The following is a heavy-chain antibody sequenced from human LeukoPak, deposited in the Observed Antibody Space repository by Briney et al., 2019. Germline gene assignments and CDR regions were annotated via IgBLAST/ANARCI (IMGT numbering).Heavy chain of an antibody. CDR3: TTGLPGGYSGFC. J-gene: IGHJ4*02. V-gene: IGHV3-15*01. Sequence: GGSLRLSCAASGFTFSNTWMSWVRQAPGKGLEWVGRIKSKTDGGTADYAAPVKGRFTISRDDPKNTLYLQVNSLNTEDTAVYYCTTGLPGGYSGFCWGQGTLVIVSS. CDR1: GFTFSNTW. CDR2: IKSKTDGGTA. D-gene: IGHD5-12*01.